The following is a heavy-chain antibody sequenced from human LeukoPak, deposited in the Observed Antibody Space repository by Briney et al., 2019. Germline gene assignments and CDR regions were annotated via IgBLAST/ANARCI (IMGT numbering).Heavy chain of an antibody. CDR1: GDSISSGFYY. Sequence: SQTLSLTCTVSGDSISSGFYYWSWIRQPAGKGLEWIGRSYTSGSTNYNPSLKSPVTISVDTSKNQFSLKLSSVTAADTAVYYCARSGYSHGYYTNWFDPWGQGTLVTVSS. J-gene: IGHJ5*02. CDR2: SYTSGST. D-gene: IGHD5-18*01. V-gene: IGHV4-61*02. CDR3: ARSGYSHGYYTNWFDP.